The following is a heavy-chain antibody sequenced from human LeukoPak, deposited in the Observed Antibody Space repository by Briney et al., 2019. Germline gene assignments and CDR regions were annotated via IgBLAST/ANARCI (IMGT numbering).Heavy chain of an antibody. Sequence: ASVKVSCKASGYTFTSYGISWVRQAPGEALEWMGWISAYDGNTNYAQKLQGRVTMTTDTSTSTAYMELRSLRSDDTAVYYCARDRIVVPPLPYYYYYGMDVWGQGTTVTVSS. CDR1: GYTFTSYG. CDR3: ARDRIVVPPLPYYYYYGMDV. V-gene: IGHV1-18*01. J-gene: IGHJ6*02. D-gene: IGHD2-2*01. CDR2: ISAYDGNT.